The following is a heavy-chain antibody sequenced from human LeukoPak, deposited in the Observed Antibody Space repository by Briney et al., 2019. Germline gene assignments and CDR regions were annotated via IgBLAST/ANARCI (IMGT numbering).Heavy chain of an antibody. CDR3: ERRDGGHYDILTGYYLYYYFMDV. Sequence: GGSLRLSCAASGFTFSSYWMSWVRQAPGKGLEWVANIKEDGSEKYYVDSVKGRFTISRDNAKNSLYLQMNSLRAEDTAVYYCERRDGGHYDILTGYYLYYYFMDVWGKGTTVTVSS. CDR2: IKEDGSEK. CDR1: GFTFSSYW. D-gene: IGHD3-9*01. V-gene: IGHV3-7*01. J-gene: IGHJ6*03.